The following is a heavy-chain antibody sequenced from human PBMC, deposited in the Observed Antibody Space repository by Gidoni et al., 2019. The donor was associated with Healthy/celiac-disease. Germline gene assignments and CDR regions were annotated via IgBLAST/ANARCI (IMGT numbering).Heavy chain of an antibody. CDR1: GYPFPGHY. Sequence: QVQLVQSGAEVKKPGASVKVSCKASGYPFPGHYMHWVRPAPGQGLEWMGWINPNSGGTNYAQKFQGWVTMTRDTSISTAYMELSRLRSDDTAVYYCARGPTTVVTPSRLLDYWGQGTLVTVSS. V-gene: IGHV1-2*04. CDR2: INPNSGGT. D-gene: IGHD4-17*01. CDR3: ARGPTTVVTPSRLLDY. J-gene: IGHJ4*02.